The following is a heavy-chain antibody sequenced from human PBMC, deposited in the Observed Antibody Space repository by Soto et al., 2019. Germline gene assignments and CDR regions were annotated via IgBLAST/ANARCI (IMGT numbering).Heavy chain of an antibody. CDR3: AREGKMPYYYDGWDV. CDR2: ISGYNGHT. D-gene: IGHD2-2*01. Sequence: QVQLVQSGAEVRKPGASVKVSCKASGYTFTTYGISWVRQAPGQGLEWMGWISGYNGHTKYAQKFQARVTMTTDTSTRTVCRDLRRLRSDDTAVYYCAREGKMPYYYDGWDVWGQGTTVTVSS. CDR1: GYTFTTYG. V-gene: IGHV1-18*01. J-gene: IGHJ6*02.